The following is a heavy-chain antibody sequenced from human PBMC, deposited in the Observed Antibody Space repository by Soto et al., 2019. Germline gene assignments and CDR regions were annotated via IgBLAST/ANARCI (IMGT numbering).Heavy chain of an antibody. D-gene: IGHD3-3*01. CDR2: IYWDDDK. CDR3: AHRVLRTVFGLVTTTAIYFDF. CDR1: GFSLTTSGVG. V-gene: IGHV2-5*02. J-gene: IGHJ4*02. Sequence: QITVNESGPTQVKPRQTLTLTCTFSGFSLTTSGVGVGWIRQSPVKAPEWLALIYWDDDKRYSPSLKSRLTITKDTSKNQVVLTMADLDPADTATYYCAHRVLRTVFGLVTTTAIYFDFWGQGTPVAVSS.